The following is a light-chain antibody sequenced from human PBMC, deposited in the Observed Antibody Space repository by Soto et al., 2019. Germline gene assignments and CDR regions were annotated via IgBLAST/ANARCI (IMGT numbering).Light chain of an antibody. CDR2: VNSGGSH. CDR1: SGHSNYV. Sequence: QLVLTQAPSASASLGASVKLTCTRSSGHSNYVIAWHQQQPEKGPRYLMKVNSGGSHIKGDGIPDRFSGSSSGAERYLFISSLQSEDEADYYCQTWCTGSAIVVFGGGTQLTVL. V-gene: IGLV4-69*01. CDR3: QTWCTGSAIVV. J-gene: IGLJ7*01.